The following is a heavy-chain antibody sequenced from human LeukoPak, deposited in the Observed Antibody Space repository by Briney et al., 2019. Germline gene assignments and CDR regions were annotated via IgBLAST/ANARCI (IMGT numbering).Heavy chain of an antibody. J-gene: IGHJ4*02. CDR1: GGSISSYY. CDR2: IYYSGST. D-gene: IGHD2-2*01. V-gene: IGHV4-59*01. CDR3: AGYSYCSTTSCSPDY. Sequence: SETLSLTCTVSGGSISSYYWSWIRQPPGKGLEWIGYIYYSGSTNYNPSLKSRVTISVDTSKNQFSLKLSSVTAADTAVYYCAGYSYCSTTSCSPDYWGQGTLVTVSS.